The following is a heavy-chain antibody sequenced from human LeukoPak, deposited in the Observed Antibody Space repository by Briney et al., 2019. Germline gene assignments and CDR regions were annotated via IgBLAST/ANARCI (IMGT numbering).Heavy chain of an antibody. J-gene: IGHJ3*02. Sequence: SETLSLTCAVSGGSFSGYYWTWIRQPPGKGLEWIGEINHSGSANYSPSLSSRVTISLDMSENQFSLKLTSVTAADTAVYYCARHVYGDYSGAFDIWGQGTMVTVSS. CDR2: INHSGSA. V-gene: IGHV4-34*01. CDR1: GGSFSGYY. CDR3: ARHVYGDYSGAFDI. D-gene: IGHD4-17*01.